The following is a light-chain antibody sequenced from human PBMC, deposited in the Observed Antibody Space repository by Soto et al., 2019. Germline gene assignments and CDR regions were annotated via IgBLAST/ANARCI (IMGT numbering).Light chain of an antibody. CDR1: SSGVGGYNY. CDR2: EVS. Sequence: QSVLTQPASVSGSPGQSITISCTGTSSGVGGYNYVSWYQQHPGKAPKLMIYEVSNRPSGVSNRFSGSKSGNTASLTISGLQAEDEADYYCSSYTRSILLFGGGTKLT. J-gene: IGLJ2*01. V-gene: IGLV2-14*01. CDR3: SSYTRSILL.